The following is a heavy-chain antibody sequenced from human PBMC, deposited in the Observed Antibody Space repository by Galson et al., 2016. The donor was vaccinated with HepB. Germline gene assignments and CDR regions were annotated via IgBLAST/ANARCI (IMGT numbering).Heavy chain of an antibody. Sequence: SVKVSCKASGVTFISYAFSWVRQAPGQGLEWMGRIIPILPMANYAQKFQGRVTITADKSTNTTYMELSSLRSEDTAVYYCAGDAVAAAGTLHFYPYGMDVWGQGTTVTVSS. CDR3: AGDAVAAAGTLHFYPYGMDV. V-gene: IGHV1-69*04. J-gene: IGHJ6*02. D-gene: IGHD6-13*01. CDR2: IIPILPMA. CDR1: GVTFISYA.